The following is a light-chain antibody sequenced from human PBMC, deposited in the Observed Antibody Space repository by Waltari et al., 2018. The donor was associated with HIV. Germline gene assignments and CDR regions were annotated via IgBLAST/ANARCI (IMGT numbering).Light chain of an antibody. CDR1: SSDVVSSTH. CDR2: EVS. J-gene: IGLJ2*01. CDR3: SSYAGSSTFVI. V-gene: IGLV2-23*02. Sequence: QSALTQPASVSGSPGQSITISCTGSSSDVVSSTHVSWSQQHPGKAPRLRIYEVSKRPSGVSNRYSASKSGKTASRTVSGLRAEDEADYYCSSYAGSSTFVIFGGGTKLTVL.